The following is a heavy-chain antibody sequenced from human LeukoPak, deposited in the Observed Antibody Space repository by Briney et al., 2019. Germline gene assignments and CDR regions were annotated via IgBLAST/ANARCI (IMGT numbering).Heavy chain of an antibody. J-gene: IGHJ4*02. Sequence: PGGSLRLSCAASGFTFSSYDMHWVRQAPGKGLEWVAVISYDRSNKYYADSVKGRFTISRDNSKNTLYLQMNSLRAEDTAVYYCAKGTYGDYGSSIDYWGQGTLVTVSS. V-gene: IGHV3-30*18. CDR3: AKGTYGDYGSSIDY. CDR2: ISYDRSNK. CDR1: GFTFSSYD. D-gene: IGHD4-17*01.